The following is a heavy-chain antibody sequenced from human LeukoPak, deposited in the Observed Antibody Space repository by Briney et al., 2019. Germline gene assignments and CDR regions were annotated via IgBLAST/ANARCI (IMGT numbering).Heavy chain of an antibody. J-gene: IGHJ4*02. Sequence: GGSLGLSCAASGFTFSSYAMSWVRQAPGKGLEWVSAISGGAGSTYYADSVKGRFTISRDNSKNTLYLQMNSLRAEDTAVYYCAKDHGSMIVVVITPFDYWGQGTLVTVSS. D-gene: IGHD3-22*01. CDR2: ISGGAGST. CDR1: GFTFSSYA. CDR3: AKDHGSMIVVVITPFDY. V-gene: IGHV3-23*01.